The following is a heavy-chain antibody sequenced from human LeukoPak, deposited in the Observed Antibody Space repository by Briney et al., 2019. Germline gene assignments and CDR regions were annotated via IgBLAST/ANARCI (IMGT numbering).Heavy chain of an antibody. J-gene: IGHJ6*03. V-gene: IGHV1-2*02. Sequence: ASVKVSCKASGYTFTGYYMHWVRQAPGQGLEWMGWINPNSGGTNYAQKFQGRVTMTRDTSISTAYMELSRLRSDDTAVYYCASQREVSSWYGTYCYYYMDVWGKGTTVTVSS. CDR2: INPNSGGT. CDR3: ASQREVSSWYGTYCYYYMDV. D-gene: IGHD6-13*01. CDR1: GYTFTGYY.